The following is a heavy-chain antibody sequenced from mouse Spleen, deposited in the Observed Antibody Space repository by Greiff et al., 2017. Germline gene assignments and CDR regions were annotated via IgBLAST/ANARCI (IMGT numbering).Heavy chain of an antibody. CDR1: GYTFTSYW. J-gene: IGHJ4*01. CDR3: ARKGPYDYDALYYAMDY. CDR2: IDPSDSYT. Sequence: QVQLQQSGAELVKPGASVKLSCKASGYTFTSYWMQWVKQRPGQGLEWIGEIDPSDSYTNYNQKFKGKATLTVDTSSSTAYMQLSSLTSEDSAVYYCARKGPYDYDALYYAMDYWGQGTSVTVSS. V-gene: IGHV1-50*01. D-gene: IGHD2-4*01.